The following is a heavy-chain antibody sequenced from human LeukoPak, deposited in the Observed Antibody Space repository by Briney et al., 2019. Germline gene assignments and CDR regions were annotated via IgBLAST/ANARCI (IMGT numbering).Heavy chain of an antibody. CDR2: ISAYNGNT. D-gene: IGHD3-3*01. CDR3: ARGTAIWSGYSNYYYYYMDV. Sequence: VASVKVSCKASGYTFTSYGISWVRQAPGQGLEWMGWISAYNGNTNYAQKLQGRVTMTTDTSTSTAYMELSSLRSEDTAVYYCARGTAIWSGYSNYYYYYMDVWGKGTTVTVSS. V-gene: IGHV1-18*01. CDR1: GYTFTSYG. J-gene: IGHJ6*03.